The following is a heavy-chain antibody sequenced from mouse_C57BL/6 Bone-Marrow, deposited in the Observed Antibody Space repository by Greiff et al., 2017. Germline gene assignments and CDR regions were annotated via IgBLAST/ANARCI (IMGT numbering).Heavy chain of an antibody. CDR2: ISRGSSTI. Sequence: EVKLVESGGGLVKPGGSLKLACAASGFTFSDYGMHWVRQAPGQGLEWVAYISRGSSTIYYAETVKGRFTFSSDNAKNTLFLQMTSLRSEDTAMYYCARRPDYWGQGTTLTVSS. J-gene: IGHJ2*01. V-gene: IGHV5-17*01. CDR1: GFTFSDYG. CDR3: ARRPDY.